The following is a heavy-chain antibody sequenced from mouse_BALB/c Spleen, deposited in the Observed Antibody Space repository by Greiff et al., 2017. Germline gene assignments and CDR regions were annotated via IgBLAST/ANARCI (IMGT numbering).Heavy chain of an antibody. CDR1: GYTFTSYW. J-gene: IGHJ2*01. V-gene: IGHV1-7*01. D-gene: IGHD1-2*01. CDR3: ARRTTATGDY. Sequence: VQLQQSGAELAKPGASVKMSCKASGYTFTSYWMHWVKQMPGQGLEWIGYINPSTGYTEYNQKFKDKATLTADKSSSTAYMQLSSLTSEDSAVYYCARRTTATGDYWGQGTTLTVSS. CDR2: INPSTGYT.